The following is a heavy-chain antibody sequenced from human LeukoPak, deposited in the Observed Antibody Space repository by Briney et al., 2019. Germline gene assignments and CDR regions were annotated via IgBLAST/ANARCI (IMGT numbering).Heavy chain of an antibody. V-gene: IGHV4-39*01. CDR1: GGSISSYY. Sequence: SETLSLTCTVSGGSISSYYWSWIRQSPGKGLEWIGTIYYSGSTYYNPSLKSRVTISVDTSKNQFSLKLSPVTAADTAMYYCARNRYYYGSGSYGVPNWFDPWGQGTLVTVSS. D-gene: IGHD3-10*01. CDR2: IYYSGST. CDR3: ARNRYYYGSGSYGVPNWFDP. J-gene: IGHJ5*02.